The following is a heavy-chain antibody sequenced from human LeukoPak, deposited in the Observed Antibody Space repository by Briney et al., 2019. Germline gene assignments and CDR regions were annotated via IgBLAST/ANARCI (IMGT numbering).Heavy chain of an antibody. CDR1: GFTFSSYE. CDR2: ISSSGSTI. V-gene: IGHV3-48*03. J-gene: IGHJ4*02. CDR3: ARDLGSIVGATSPYFDY. D-gene: IGHD1-26*01. Sequence: GGSLRLSCAASGFTFSSYEMNWVRQAPGKGLEWVSYISSSGSTIYYADSVKGRFTISRDNAKNSLYLQMNSLRAEDTAVYYCARDLGSIVGATSPYFDYWGQGTLVTVSS.